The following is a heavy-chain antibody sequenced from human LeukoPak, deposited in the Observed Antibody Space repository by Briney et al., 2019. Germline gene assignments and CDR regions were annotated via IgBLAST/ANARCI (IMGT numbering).Heavy chain of an antibody. J-gene: IGHJ4*02. CDR3: ARRGITMVRGATH. Sequence: PGGSLRLSCAASGFTFSSYEMNWVRQAPGKGLEWVSSISSSSSYIYYADSVKGRFTISRDNAKNSLYLQMNSLRAEDTAVYYCARRGITMVRGATHWGQGTLVTVSS. D-gene: IGHD3-10*01. CDR1: GFTFSSYE. V-gene: IGHV3-21*01. CDR2: ISSSSSYI.